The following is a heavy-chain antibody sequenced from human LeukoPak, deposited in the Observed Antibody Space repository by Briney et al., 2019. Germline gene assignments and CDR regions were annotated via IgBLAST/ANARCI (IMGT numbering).Heavy chain of an antibody. V-gene: IGHV3-74*01. J-gene: IGHJ5*02. CDR3: ARVNWNYMGHWFDP. D-gene: IGHD1-7*01. CDR1: GFSFSSYW. Sequence: GGSLRLSCAASGFSFSSYWMHWVRRPPGKGLVWVSHINPDARTTTYADSVKGRFTISRDNAKNSLYLQMNSLRAEDTAVYYCARVNWNYMGHWFDPWGQGTLVTVSS. CDR2: INPDARTT.